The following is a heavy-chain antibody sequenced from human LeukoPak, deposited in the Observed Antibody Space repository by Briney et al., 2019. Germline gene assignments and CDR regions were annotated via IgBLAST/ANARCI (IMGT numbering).Heavy chain of an antibody. Sequence: GASVKVSCKASGGTFSSYTIIWVRQAPGQGLEWMGGIIPIFNTANYAQEFQGRVTMTADESTRTAYMELTSLRSEDTAVYYCARVSSRRVPPTYSYDRRNYFDYWGQGTLVTVSS. V-gene: IGHV1-69*13. CDR1: GGTFSSYT. J-gene: IGHJ4*02. CDR2: IIPIFNTA. CDR3: ARVSSRRVPPTYSYDRRNYFDY. D-gene: IGHD3-22*01.